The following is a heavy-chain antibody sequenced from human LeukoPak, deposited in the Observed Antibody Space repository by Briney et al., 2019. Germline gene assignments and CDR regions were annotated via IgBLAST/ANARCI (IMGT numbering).Heavy chain of an antibody. CDR3: ARGRRVYYYDSSGYHWFDP. Sequence: SETLSLTCTVSGGSISSYYWSWIRQPPGKGLEWIGYIYYSGSTNYNPSLKSRVTISVDTSKNQFSLKLSSVTAADTAVYYCARGRRVYYYDSSGYHWFDPWGQGTLVTVSS. J-gene: IGHJ5*02. CDR1: GGSISSYY. V-gene: IGHV4-59*12. CDR2: IYYSGST. D-gene: IGHD3-22*01.